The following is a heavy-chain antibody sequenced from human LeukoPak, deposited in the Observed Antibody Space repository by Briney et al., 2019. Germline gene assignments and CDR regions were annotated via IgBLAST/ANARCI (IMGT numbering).Heavy chain of an antibody. V-gene: IGHV3-23*01. J-gene: IGHJ6*02. CDR2: ISGGGDSI. Sequence: PGGSLRLSCAASGFTFSIYAMNWVRQAPGKGLEWVSAISGGGDSIYYADSVKGRFTISRDNSKNTLYLHMNSLGADDTAVYYCARDPLNNRYHYSYGMDVWGQGTTVTVSS. CDR1: GFTFSIYA. CDR3: ARDPLNNRYHYSYGMDV. D-gene: IGHD1-14*01.